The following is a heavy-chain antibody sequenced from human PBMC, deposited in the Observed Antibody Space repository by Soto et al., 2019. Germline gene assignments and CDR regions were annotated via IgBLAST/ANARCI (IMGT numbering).Heavy chain of an antibody. D-gene: IGHD6-6*01. Sequence: GAAQKISCKGSGYRFTSYWITSERQMHGKGLEWMGRIDPSDSYTNYSPSFQGHVTISADKSISTAYLQWSSLKASDTAMYYCARTPDSSSWGYYYYGMDVWGQGTTVTVSS. CDR2: IDPSDSYT. V-gene: IGHV5-10-1*01. CDR3: ARTPDSSSWGYYYYGMDV. J-gene: IGHJ6*02. CDR1: GYRFTSYW.